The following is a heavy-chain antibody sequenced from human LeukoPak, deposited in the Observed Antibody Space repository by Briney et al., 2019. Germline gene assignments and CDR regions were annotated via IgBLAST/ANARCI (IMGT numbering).Heavy chain of an antibody. CDR3: ARANLEYYYDSSGKSRYFQH. CDR1: GYTFTSYY. V-gene: IGHV1-46*01. Sequence: ASVKVSCKASGYTFTSYYMHWVRQAPRQGLEWMGIINPSGGSTSYAQKFQGRVTMTRDTSTSTVYMELSSLRSEDTAVYYCARANLEYYYDSSGKSRYFQHWGQGTLVTVSS. CDR2: INPSGGST. J-gene: IGHJ1*01. D-gene: IGHD3-22*01.